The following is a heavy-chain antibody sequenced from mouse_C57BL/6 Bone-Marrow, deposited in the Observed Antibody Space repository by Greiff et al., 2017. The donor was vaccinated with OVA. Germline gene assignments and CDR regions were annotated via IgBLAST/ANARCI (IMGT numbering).Heavy chain of an antibody. J-gene: IGHJ3*01. V-gene: IGHV8-8*01. CDR2: IWLDADN. Sequence: ESGPGILQPSQTLILTCSFSGFSLSTFGMGVGWIRLPSGQGLEWLAHIWLDADNYYNPALPGRPTLSTDTSKNRVFLKIANVDTADTATYYGARINSNGFAYWGQGTLVTVSA. D-gene: IGHD2-5*01. CDR1: GFSLSTFGMG. CDR3: ARINSNGFAY.